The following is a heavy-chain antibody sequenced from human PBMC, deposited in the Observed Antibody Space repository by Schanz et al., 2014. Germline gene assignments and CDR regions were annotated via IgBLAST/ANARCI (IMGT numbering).Heavy chain of an antibody. D-gene: IGHD2-2*01. Sequence: VQLVESGGGLVQPGGSLRLSCAGSGFAFSDYYMTWIRQAPGKGLEWVSDISDSGDSTHYADSVKGRFTISRDNAKNSLFLQMNSLSAEDTAVYYCAKVAPAATYLDSWGLGTLVTVSS. J-gene: IGHJ4*02. CDR1: GFAFSDYY. CDR3: AKVAPAATYLDS. V-gene: IGHV3-11*01. CDR2: ISDSGDST.